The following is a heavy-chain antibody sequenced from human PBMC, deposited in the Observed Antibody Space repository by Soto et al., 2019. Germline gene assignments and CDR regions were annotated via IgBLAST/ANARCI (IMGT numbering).Heavy chain of an antibody. V-gene: IGHV6-1*01. CDR2: TYYRSKWYS. CDR3: ARLIGNSGLDY. D-gene: IGHD6-25*01. CDR1: GDSVSSYSVV. J-gene: IGHJ4*02. Sequence: SQTLSLTCAISGDSVSSYSVVWNWIRQSPSGGLEWLGRTYYRSKWYSEYAISVQSRITVNADTSKNQVSLPLDSVTPDDTAVYYCARLIGNSGLDYWGQGTLVTVSS.